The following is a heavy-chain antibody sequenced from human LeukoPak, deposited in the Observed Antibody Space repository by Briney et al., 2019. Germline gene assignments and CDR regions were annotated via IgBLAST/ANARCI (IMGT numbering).Heavy chain of an antibody. CDR2: ISYDGSNK. J-gene: IGHJ3*02. D-gene: IGHD5-18*01. CDR3: ARIQLWPDHDAFDI. V-gene: IGHV3-30-3*01. Sequence: PGRSLRLSCAASGFTFSSYAMHWVRQAPDKGLEWVAVISYDGSNKYYADSVKGRFTISRDNSKNTLYLQMNSLRAEDTAVYYCARIQLWPDHDAFDIWGQGTMVTVSS. CDR1: GFTFSSYA.